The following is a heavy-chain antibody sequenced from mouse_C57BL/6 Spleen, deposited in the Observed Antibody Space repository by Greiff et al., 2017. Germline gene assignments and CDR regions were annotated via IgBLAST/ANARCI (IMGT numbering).Heavy chain of an antibody. V-gene: IGHV1-55*01. CDR3: ARMGSNYLLYAMDY. D-gene: IGHD2-5*01. Sequence: QVQLQQPGAELVKPGASVKMSCKASGYTFTSYWITWVKQRPGQGLEWIGDIYPGSGRTNYNEKFKSKATLTVDTSSSTAYMQLSSLTSEDSAVYYCARMGSNYLLYAMDYWGQGTSVTVSS. J-gene: IGHJ4*01. CDR2: IYPGSGRT. CDR1: GYTFTSYW.